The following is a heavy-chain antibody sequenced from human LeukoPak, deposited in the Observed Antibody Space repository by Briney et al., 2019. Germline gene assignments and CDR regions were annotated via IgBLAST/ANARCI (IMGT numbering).Heavy chain of an antibody. CDR1: GYTFTGYY. V-gene: IGHV1-2*02. D-gene: IGHD2-2*02. CDR3: ASLHRDIVVVPAAITKGTVDY. J-gene: IGHJ4*02. Sequence: ASVKVSCKASGYTFTGYYMHWVRQAPGQGLEWMGWINPNSGGTNYAQKFQGRVTMTRDTSISTACMELSRLRSDDTAVYYCASLHRDIVVVPAAITKGTVDYWGQGTLVTVSS. CDR2: INPNSGGT.